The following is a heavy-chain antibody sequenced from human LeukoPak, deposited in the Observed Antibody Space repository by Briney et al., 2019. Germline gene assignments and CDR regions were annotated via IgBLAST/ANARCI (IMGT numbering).Heavy chain of an antibody. J-gene: IGHJ6*03. D-gene: IGHD2-15*01. CDR2: IHRDGGMT. CDR3: VRETGTIGYYMDV. Sequence: GGSLRLSCAASGFTFTGNSMHWVRQGPGKGLVWVARIHRDGGMTRYADSVEGRFTISRDNAKNTLYLQMNSLRAEDTAIYYCVRETGTIGYYMDVWGKGTTVTVSS. CDR1: GFTFTGNS. V-gene: IGHV3-74*01.